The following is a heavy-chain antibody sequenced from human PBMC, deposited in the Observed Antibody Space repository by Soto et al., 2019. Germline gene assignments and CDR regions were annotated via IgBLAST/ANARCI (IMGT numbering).Heavy chain of an antibody. V-gene: IGHV4-34*01. CDR3: ARLLKYYYDSSGYYSPRSDFDY. D-gene: IGHD3-22*01. CDR2: INHSGST. CDR1: GGSFSGYY. J-gene: IGHJ4*02. Sequence: SETLSLTCAVYGGSFSGYYWSWIRQPPGKGLEWIGEINHSGSTNYNPSLKSRVTISVDTSKNQFSLKLSSVTAADTAVYYCARLLKYYYDSSGYYSPRSDFDYWGQGTLVTVSS.